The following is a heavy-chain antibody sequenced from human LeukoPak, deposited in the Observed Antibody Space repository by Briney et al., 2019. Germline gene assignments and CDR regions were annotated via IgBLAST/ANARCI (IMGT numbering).Heavy chain of an antibody. J-gene: IGHJ1*01. CDR1: GGSLTSYY. D-gene: IGHD3-22*01. V-gene: IGHV4-4*07. Sequence: SETLSLTCTVSGGSLTSYYWSWIRQPAGKGLEWTGRIYSSGRTNYNPSLKSRVTMSVDTSKNQFSLKLRSVTAADTAVYYCARDLGYDSSGDYYAYFQLWGQGTRLTVSS. CDR3: ARDLGYDSSGDYYAYFQL. CDR2: IYSSGRT.